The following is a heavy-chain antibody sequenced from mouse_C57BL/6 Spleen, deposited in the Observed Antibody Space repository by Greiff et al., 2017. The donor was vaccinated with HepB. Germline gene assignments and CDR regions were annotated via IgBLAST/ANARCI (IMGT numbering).Heavy chain of an antibody. D-gene: IGHD1-2*01. CDR3: ARHPLYGPYYFDY. J-gene: IGHJ2*01. V-gene: IGHV5-6*01. Sequence: EVMLVESGGDLVKPGGSLKLSCAASGFTFSSYGMSWVRQTPDKRLEWVATISSGGSYTYYPDSVKGRFTISRDNAKNTLYLQMSSLKSEDTAMYYCARHPLYGPYYFDYWGQGTTLTVSS. CDR1: GFTFSSYG. CDR2: ISSGGSYT.